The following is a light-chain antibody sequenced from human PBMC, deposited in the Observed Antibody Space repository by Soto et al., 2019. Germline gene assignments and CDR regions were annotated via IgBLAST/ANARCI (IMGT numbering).Light chain of an antibody. CDR2: SAS. Sequence: DTVLTQSPGPLSLPSGERATLSCRASQSISGTYLAWYQQKPGQSPRLLISSASPRAPGIPDRFSGSGSGTDITLTSSRREPEDCAVYYCQHDGTSPSTVGRGTKVEIK. CDR1: QSISGTY. V-gene: IGKV3-20*01. J-gene: IGKJ1*01. CDR3: QHDGTSPST.